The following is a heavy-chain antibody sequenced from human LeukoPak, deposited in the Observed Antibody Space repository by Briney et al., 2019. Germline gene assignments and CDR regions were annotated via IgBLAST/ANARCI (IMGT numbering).Heavy chain of an antibody. CDR2: IKQDGSEK. V-gene: IGHV3-7*01. D-gene: IGHD2-21*02. CDR3: ARPLHCGGDCVWYYFDY. J-gene: IGHJ4*02. Sequence: PRGSLRLSCAASGFTFSTYWMSWVRQAPGKGLEWVANIKQDGSEKYYVDSVKGRFTISRDNAKNSLYLQMNSLRAEDTAVYYCARPLHCGGDCVWYYFDYWGQGTLVTVSS. CDR1: GFTFSTYW.